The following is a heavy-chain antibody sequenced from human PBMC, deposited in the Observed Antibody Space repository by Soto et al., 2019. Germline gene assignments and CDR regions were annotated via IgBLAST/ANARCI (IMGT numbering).Heavy chain of an antibody. D-gene: IGHD3-16*01. CDR1: GFTFSTYA. CDR3: TTDGGERNS. Sequence: GGSLRLSCAASGFTFSTYAMSWVRQAPGKGLEWVSTISGSGGTTDYAAPVKGRFTISRDDSKNTLYLQMNSLKTEDTAVYYCTTDGGERNSWGQGTLVTVSS. J-gene: IGHJ4*02. CDR2: ISGSGGTT. V-gene: IGHV3-23*01.